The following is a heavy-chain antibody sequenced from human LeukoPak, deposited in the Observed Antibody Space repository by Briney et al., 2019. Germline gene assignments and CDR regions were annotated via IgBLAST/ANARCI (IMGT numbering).Heavy chain of an antibody. CDR2: INWSGEST. CDR1: GSSVADYG. J-gene: IGHJ4*02. D-gene: IGHD6-13*01. V-gene: IGHV3-20*04. Sequence: PGGSLRLSCAASGSSVADYGMSWVRQAPGKGLEWVSGINWSGESTGYADSVKGRFTISRDNAENALYLQMNSLRAEGTALYYCARDLSASWYSLGYWGRGTLVTVSS. CDR3: ARDLSASWYSLGY.